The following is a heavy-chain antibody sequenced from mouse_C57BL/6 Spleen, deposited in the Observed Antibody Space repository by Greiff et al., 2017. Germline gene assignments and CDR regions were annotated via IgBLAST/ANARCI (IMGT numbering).Heavy chain of an antibody. D-gene: IGHD2-1*01. CDR1: GYTFTSYW. Sequence: QVQLQQPGAELVRPGSSVKLSCKASGYTFTSYWMDWVKQRPGQGLEWIGNIYPSDSETHYNQKFKDQATLTIDKSSSTAYMQLGSLTSEDSAVYYCARSYGNYDDWGKGTTLTVSS. V-gene: IGHV1-61*01. J-gene: IGHJ2*01. CDR3: ARSYGNYDD. CDR2: IYPSDSET.